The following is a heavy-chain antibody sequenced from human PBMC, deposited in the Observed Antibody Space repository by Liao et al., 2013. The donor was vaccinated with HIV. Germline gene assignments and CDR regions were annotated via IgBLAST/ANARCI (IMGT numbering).Heavy chain of an antibody. V-gene: IGHV4-39*07. J-gene: IGHJ6*03. CDR1: GDSIRSSSYY. CDR2: ISYSGTT. D-gene: IGHD3/OR15-3a*01. CDR3: ARIGSGLKYYYYYYMDV. Sequence: QLQESGPGLVKPSGTLSLSCTVSGDSIRSSSYYWGWIRQPPGKGLEWIGSISYSGTTYSNPSLTRRVTMSIDTSKRQFSLALASVSAADTAVYYCARIGSGLKYYYYYYMDVWGKGTTVTVSS.